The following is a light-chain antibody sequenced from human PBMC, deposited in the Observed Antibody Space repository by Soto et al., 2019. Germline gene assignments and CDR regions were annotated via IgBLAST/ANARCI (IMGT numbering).Light chain of an antibody. CDR2: AIS. V-gene: IGKV3D-15*01. CDR1: QTFKTN. CDR3: QQYTQWPIT. Sequence: GVKMSPSTLSVNPRERATLSCRASQTFKTNYLAWYQQKPGQAPRLLIYAISSRATGVPDRFSASGSGTEFTLTISSLQPEDFAVYYCQQYTQWPITFGHRTRLEIK. J-gene: IGKJ5*01.